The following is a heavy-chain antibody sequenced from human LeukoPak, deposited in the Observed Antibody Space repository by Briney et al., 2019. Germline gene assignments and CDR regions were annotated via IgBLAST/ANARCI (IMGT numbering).Heavy chain of an antibody. CDR3: ARKRRRFLERTYDAFDI. V-gene: IGHV4-34*01. Sequence: SETLSLTCAVYGGSFSGYYWSWIRQPPGKGLEWIGEINHSGSTSYNPSLKSRVTISVDTSKNQFSLKLSSVTAADTAVYYCARKRRRFLERTYDAFDIWGQGTMATVSS. CDR2: INHSGST. CDR1: GGSFSGYY. J-gene: IGHJ3*02. D-gene: IGHD3-3*01.